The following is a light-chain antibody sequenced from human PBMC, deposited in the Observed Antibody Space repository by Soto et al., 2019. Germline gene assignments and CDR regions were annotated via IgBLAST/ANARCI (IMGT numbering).Light chain of an antibody. Sequence: DVQMTQSPSSLSASVGGRVTISCRASQGVGTWLGWYQQKPGKAPNLLISAASTLQPGVPSRFSGSGSGTDFTLTISNLQPEDFANYYCEQTNSFPPTFGQGTKVEI. CDR3: EQTNSFPPT. CDR2: AAS. CDR1: QGVGTW. J-gene: IGKJ1*01. V-gene: IGKV1-12*01.